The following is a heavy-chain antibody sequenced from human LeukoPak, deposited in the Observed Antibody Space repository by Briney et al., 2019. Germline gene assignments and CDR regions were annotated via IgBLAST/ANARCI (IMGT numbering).Heavy chain of an antibody. V-gene: IGHV3-48*01. D-gene: IGHD2-2*02. Sequence: PGGSLRLSCAASGFTFSSYSMNRVRQAPGKGLEWVSYISSSSSTIYYADSVKGRFTISRDNAKNSLYLQMNSLRAEDTAVYYCARSVVVPAALPYYFDYWGQGTLVTVSS. CDR2: ISSSSSTI. J-gene: IGHJ4*02. CDR1: GFTFSSYS. CDR3: ARSVVVPAALPYYFDY.